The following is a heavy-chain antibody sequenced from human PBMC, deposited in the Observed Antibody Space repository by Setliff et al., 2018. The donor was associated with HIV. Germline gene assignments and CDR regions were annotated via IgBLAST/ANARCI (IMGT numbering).Heavy chain of an antibody. CDR1: GFNFSSSS. Sequence: PGGSLRLSCATSGFNFSSSSMSWVRQAPGRGLEWVSAINPPGDSTYYADSVRGRFTISRDNSKNTLYLQMNSLRAEDTAAYFCATHFMYHFDSWGQGTLVTVSS. D-gene: IGHD2-8*01. J-gene: IGHJ4*02. CDR3: ATHFMYHFDS. CDR2: INPPGDST. V-gene: IGHV3-23*01.